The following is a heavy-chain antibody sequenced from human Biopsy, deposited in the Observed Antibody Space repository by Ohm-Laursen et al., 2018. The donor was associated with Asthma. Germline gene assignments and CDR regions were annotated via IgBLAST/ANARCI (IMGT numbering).Heavy chain of an antibody. J-gene: IGHJ4*02. Sequence: SVKVSCKISGYSLTDLSMHWVRQAPGQGLEWMGGHDHEEGGTVNAWRFQGRVTMTEDTSTDTAYMELSSLSSDDTVVYYCASDFPKDYVRYNFQFWGQGTLVTVSS. V-gene: IGHV1-24*01. CDR3: ASDFPKDYVRYNFQF. CDR1: GYSLTDLS. CDR2: HDHEEGGT. D-gene: IGHD4-17*01.